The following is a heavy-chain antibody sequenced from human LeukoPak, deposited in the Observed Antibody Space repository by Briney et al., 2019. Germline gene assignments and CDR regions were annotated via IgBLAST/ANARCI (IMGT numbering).Heavy chain of an antibody. J-gene: IGHJ4*02. D-gene: IGHD5-18*01. CDR2: VSGSGGST. Sequence: PGGSLRLSCAASAFTFRSYAMIWVRQAPGKGLEWVSTVSGSGGSTYYADSVKGRFTISRDNSNNTLYLQMNSLRAEDTAVYYCAKGAASRGYTYVANWGQGTLVIVSS. CDR1: AFTFRSYA. V-gene: IGHV3-23*01. CDR3: AKGAASRGYTYVAN.